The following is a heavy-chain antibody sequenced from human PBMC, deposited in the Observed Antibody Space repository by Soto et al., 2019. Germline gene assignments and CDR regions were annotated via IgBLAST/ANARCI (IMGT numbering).Heavy chain of an antibody. CDR3: ARLKGVWFGVEFDY. V-gene: IGHV4-39*01. Sequence: LSLTCTVSGGSISSSSYYGGWIRQPPGKGLEWIGSIYYSGSTYYNPSLKSRVTISVDTSKNQFSLKLSSVTAADTAVYYCARLKGVWFGVEFDYWGQGTLVTVSS. CDR1: GGSISSSSYY. J-gene: IGHJ4*02. CDR2: IYYSGST. D-gene: IGHD3-10*01.